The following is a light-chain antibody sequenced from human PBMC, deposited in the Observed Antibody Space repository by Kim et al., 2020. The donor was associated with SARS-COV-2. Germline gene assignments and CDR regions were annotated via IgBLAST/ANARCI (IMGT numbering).Light chain of an antibody. Sequence: DIQMTQSPSTLSASLGDRVTITCRASQIINTYLAWYQQKPGKAPNLLIYQASSLHIGVPSRFSGSASGTEFTLTISSLQPDDVATYYCQHYSQFPYTFGQGPKVDIK. CDR3: QHYSQFPYT. CDR2: QAS. V-gene: IGKV1-5*01. CDR1: QIINTY. J-gene: IGKJ2*01.